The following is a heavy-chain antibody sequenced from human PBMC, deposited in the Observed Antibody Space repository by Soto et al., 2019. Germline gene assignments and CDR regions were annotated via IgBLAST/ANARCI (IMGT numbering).Heavy chain of an antibody. CDR1: GFSFSTYG. D-gene: IGHD1-26*01. V-gene: IGHV3-30*18. Sequence: QVHLVESGGGVVQPGRSLRLSCAASGFSFSTYGMHWVRQAPGKGLEWVAFISNDGSNKYYADSVKGRFTISRDNSKNTLYLKMNSLRAEDRAVYYCAEGFGNYWAVDYWGQGTLVTVSS. J-gene: IGHJ4*02. CDR2: ISNDGSNK. CDR3: AEGFGNYWAVDY.